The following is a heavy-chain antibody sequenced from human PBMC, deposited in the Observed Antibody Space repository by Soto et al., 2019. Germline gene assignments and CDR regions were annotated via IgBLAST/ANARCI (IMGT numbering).Heavy chain of an antibody. CDR3: ARDSSGWSPIYYYYYGMDV. J-gene: IGHJ6*02. D-gene: IGHD6-19*01. V-gene: IGHV3-30-3*01. CDR2: ISYDGSNK. CDR1: GFTFSSYS. Sequence: GGSLILSCAPSGFTFSSYSMHWVRQAQGKGLEWVAVISYDGSNKYYADSVKGRFTISRDNSKNTLYLQMNSLRAEDTAVYYCARDSSGWSPIYYYYYGMDVWGQGTTVNVSS.